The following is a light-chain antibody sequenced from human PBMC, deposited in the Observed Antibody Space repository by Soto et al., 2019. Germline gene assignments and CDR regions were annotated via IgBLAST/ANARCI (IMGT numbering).Light chain of an antibody. CDR2: KAS. CDR1: QSISSS. Sequence: DIQMTQSPSTLSASVGDRVTITCRASQSISSSLAWYQQKPGKAPKLLIYKASSLESGVPSRFSGSGSGTEFTLTISSVQPDDFATCYCQQYNSFWAFGQGTKVEI. CDR3: QQYNSFWA. V-gene: IGKV1-5*03. J-gene: IGKJ1*01.